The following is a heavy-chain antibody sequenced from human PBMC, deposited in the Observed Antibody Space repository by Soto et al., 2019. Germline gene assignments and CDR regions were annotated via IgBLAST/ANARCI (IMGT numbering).Heavy chain of an antibody. Sequence: QVQLQESGPGLVKPSQTLSLTCTVSGGSISSGDYYWSWIRQPPGKGLEWIGYIYYSGSTYYNPSLKSRVTISVDPSKNQYSLQLSSVTAADTAVYYCAIHGGNSVSFDYWGQGTLVTVSS. CDR3: AIHGGNSVSFDY. CDR2: IYYSGST. V-gene: IGHV4-30-4*01. CDR1: GGSISSGDYY. D-gene: IGHD2-21*02. J-gene: IGHJ4*02.